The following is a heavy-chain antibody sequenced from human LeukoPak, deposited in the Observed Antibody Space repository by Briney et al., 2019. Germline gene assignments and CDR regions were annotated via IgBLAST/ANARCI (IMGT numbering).Heavy chain of an antibody. Sequence: MSAETLSLTCAVYGGSFSCYYWSWIRQPPGKGLEWIGEIYHWGSPNYNPSHKSRVTISVDTYKNQFSLKLSSVTAADTAMHYCARHMVRGVSMGGTINYSYGMDVGSQATTVTV. CDR3: ARHMVRGVSMGGTINYSYGMDV. CDR2: IYHWGSP. J-gene: IGHJ6*02. CDR1: GGSFSCYY. D-gene: IGHD3-10*01. V-gene: IGHV4-34*01.